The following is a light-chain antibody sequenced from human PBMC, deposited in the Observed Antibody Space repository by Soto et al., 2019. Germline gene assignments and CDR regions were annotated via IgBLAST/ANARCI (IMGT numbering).Light chain of an antibody. Sequence: QTVVTQEPSFSVSPGGTVTLTCGLTSGSVSTSFYSTWYQQTPGQAPRTLIYSTHTRSSGVPDRFSGSILGNKAALTITGAQADDETDYYCVLCLGTGTWVFGGGTKVTVL. CDR2: STH. CDR3: VLCLGTGTWV. CDR1: SGSVSTSFY. V-gene: IGLV8-61*01. J-gene: IGLJ3*02.